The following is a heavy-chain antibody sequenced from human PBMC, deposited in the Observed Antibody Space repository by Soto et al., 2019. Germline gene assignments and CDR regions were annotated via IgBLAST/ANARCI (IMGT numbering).Heavy chain of an antibody. CDR2: ITIRTGNT. CDR3: VRDRDIYRDMVHADL. CDR1: GFTISGFS. V-gene: IGHV3-48*02. J-gene: IGHJ4*01. Sequence: GGSLRLSCEASGFTISGFSMNWVRQAPGKGLEWLAYITIRTGNTVYADSVRGRFTISADNAENSVFLQMNSLRDEDTAVYFCVRDRDIYRDMVHADLWGQGT. D-gene: IGHD5-18*01.